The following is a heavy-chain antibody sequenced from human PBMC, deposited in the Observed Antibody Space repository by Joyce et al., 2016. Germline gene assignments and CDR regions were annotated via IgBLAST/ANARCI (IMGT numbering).Heavy chain of an antibody. D-gene: IGHD3-10*01. V-gene: IGHV3-15*01. CDR1: GFTFNVAW. CDR2: IKSKTSGETT. J-gene: IGHJ4*02. CDR3: AADVADVGFGELDH. Sequence: EVQVAEYGGGLVKPGGSLRLSCAASGFTFNVAWMTWVRQAPGKGLEWVGRIKSKTSGETTEYAAPVKGRFTISRDDSKNTVSLQMNGLRTEDTAVYFCAADVADVGFGELDHWGQGTLVTVSS.